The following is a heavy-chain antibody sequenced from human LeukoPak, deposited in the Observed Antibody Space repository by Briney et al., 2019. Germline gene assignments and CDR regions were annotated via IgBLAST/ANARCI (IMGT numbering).Heavy chain of an antibody. D-gene: IGHD3-3*01. V-gene: IGHV1-69*13. Sequence: SVKVSCKASGGTFSSYAISWVRQAPGQGLEWMGGIIPIFGTANYAQKFQGRVTITADESTSTAYMELSSLRSEDTAVYYCARYRAYYGILGFDPWGQGTLVTVSS. J-gene: IGHJ5*02. CDR2: IIPIFGTA. CDR3: ARYRAYYGILGFDP. CDR1: GGTFSSYA.